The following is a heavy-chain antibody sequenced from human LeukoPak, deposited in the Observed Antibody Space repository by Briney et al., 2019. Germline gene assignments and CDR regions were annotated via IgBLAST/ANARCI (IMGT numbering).Heavy chain of an antibody. CDR2: ISAYNGNT. CDR3: ARGGDSSGYYLFDY. J-gene: IGHJ4*02. V-gene: IGHV1-18*01. D-gene: IGHD3-22*01. CDR1: GYTFTSYG. Sequence: GTSVNVSCKASGYTFTSYGISWVRQAPGQGLEWMGWISAYNGNTNYAQKLQGRVTMTTDTSTSTAYMELRSLRSDDTAVYYCARGGDSSGYYLFDYWGQGTLVTVSS.